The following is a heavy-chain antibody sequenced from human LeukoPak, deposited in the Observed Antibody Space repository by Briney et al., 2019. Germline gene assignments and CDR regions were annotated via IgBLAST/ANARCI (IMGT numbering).Heavy chain of an antibody. Sequence: GGSLRLSCAASAFTFSTFAMHWVRQAPGKGPEWVAVISYDGGDKYYADSVKGRFTISRDNSKNTLYLQMDSLRPEDTAVYYCARSHSPRPGIGVAGYGGYFDYWGQGTLVTVSS. V-gene: IGHV3-30*04. CDR2: ISYDGGDK. J-gene: IGHJ4*02. CDR3: ARSHSPRPGIGVAGYGGYFDY. D-gene: IGHD6-19*01. CDR1: AFTFSTFA.